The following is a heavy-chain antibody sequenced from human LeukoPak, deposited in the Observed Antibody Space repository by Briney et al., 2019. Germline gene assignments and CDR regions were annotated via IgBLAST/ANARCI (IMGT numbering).Heavy chain of an antibody. CDR3: ARVRRSTAMVIPDGAFDI. CDR2: ISYDGSNK. CDR1: GFTFSSYA. D-gene: IGHD5-18*01. Sequence: PGRSLRLSCAASGFTFSSYAMHWVRQAPGKGLEWVAVISYDGSNKYYADSVKGRFTISRDNSKNTLYLQMNSLRAEDTAVYYCARVRRSTAMVIPDGAFDIWGQGTMATVSS. V-gene: IGHV3-30-3*01. J-gene: IGHJ3*02.